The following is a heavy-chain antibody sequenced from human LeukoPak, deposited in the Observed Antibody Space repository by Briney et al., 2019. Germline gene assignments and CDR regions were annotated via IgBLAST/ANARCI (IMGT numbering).Heavy chain of an antibody. D-gene: IGHD1-26*01. J-gene: IGHJ4*02. Sequence: SETVSLTCTVSGGSLSSSSYYWGWIRQPPGKGLEWVEMIVYSGSTSYNTSHKSRVTISVDTYNIQCSMKRSSVTAADTAVYYCARRPIEATCYFDYWGQGNLVTVSS. CDR1: GGSLSSSSYY. V-gene: IGHV4-39*01. CDR3: ARRPIEATCYFDY. CDR2: IVYSGST.